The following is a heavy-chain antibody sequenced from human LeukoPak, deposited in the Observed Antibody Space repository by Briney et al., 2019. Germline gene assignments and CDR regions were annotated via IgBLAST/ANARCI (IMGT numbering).Heavy chain of an antibody. Sequence: ASVKVSCKASGYTFTSYYMHWVRQAPGQGLEWIGMINPSGGSTSYAQKFQGRVTMTRDTSTSTVYMELSSLGSEDTAVYYCAGTDIVVVPAAGALDYWGQGTLVTVSS. D-gene: IGHD2-2*01. CDR2: INPSGGST. V-gene: IGHV1-46*01. CDR3: AGTDIVVVPAAGALDY. J-gene: IGHJ4*02. CDR1: GYTFTSYY.